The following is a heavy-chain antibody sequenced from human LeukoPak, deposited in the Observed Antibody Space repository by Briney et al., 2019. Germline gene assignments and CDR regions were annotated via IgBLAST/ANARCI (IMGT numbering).Heavy chain of an antibody. D-gene: IGHD3-16*01. J-gene: IGHJ6*03. V-gene: IGHV4-59*08. CDR1: ARSIPGYY. CDR2: IYYSGST. CDR3: AVGATHYYMDV. Sequence: SETLSLTCTLSARSIPGYYWSWVRQPPGKGLEWIAYIYYSGSTNYNPSLKSRVTISLDTSKNQFSLKLSSVTAADTAVYYCAVGATHYYMDVWGKGTTVTVSS.